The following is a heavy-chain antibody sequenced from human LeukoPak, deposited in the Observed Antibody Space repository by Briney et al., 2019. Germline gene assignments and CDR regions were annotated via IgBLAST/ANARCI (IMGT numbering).Heavy chain of an antibody. Sequence: GGSLRLSCAASGFTVSTNDMSWVRQVSGKGLEWVSVIYTGGSTYHADSAKGRFTISRDNSKNMLYLQMNSLRAEDTAVYYCARSGYRSGWNWGQGTLVTVSS. CDR3: ARSGYRSGWN. J-gene: IGHJ4*02. CDR2: IYTGGST. D-gene: IGHD6-19*01. CDR1: GFTVSTND. V-gene: IGHV3-66*01.